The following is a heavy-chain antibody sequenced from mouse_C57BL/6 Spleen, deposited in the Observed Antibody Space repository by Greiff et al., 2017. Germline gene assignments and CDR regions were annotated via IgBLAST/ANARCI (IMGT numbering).Heavy chain of an antibody. J-gene: IGHJ3*01. CDR3: AGDKRLPFAY. V-gene: IGHV12-3*01. Sequence: VQLQQSGPGLVKPSQSLFLTCSITGFPITSGYYWIWIRQSPGKPLEWMGYITHSGETFYNPSLQSPISITRETSKNQFFLQLNSVTTEDTAMYYCAGDKRLPFAYWGQGTLVTVSA. CDR2: ITHSGET. CDR1: GFPITSGYY.